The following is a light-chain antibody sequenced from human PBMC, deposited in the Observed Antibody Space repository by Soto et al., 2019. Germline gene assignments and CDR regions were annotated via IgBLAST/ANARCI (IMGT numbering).Light chain of an antibody. CDR1: QTISSW. J-gene: IGKJ1*01. Sequence: DIQVTQSASTLSASLGDRLTINCRASQTISSWLAWYQQKPGKAPKLLIYAASSLQSGVPSRFSGSGSGTDFNLTISSLQTEDFATYYCQQSYSTPRTFGQGTKVDIK. CDR2: AAS. CDR3: QQSYSTPRT. V-gene: IGKV1-39*01.